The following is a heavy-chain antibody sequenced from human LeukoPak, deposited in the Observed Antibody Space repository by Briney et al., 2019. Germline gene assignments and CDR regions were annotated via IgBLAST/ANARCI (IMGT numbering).Heavy chain of an antibody. V-gene: IGHV1-69*13. Sequence: SVKVSCKASGGTFSSYAISWVRQAPGQGLEWMGGIIPIFGTANYAQKFQGRVTITADESTSTAYMELNSLRAEDTAVYYCARDRVGATDYFDYWGQGTLVTVSS. J-gene: IGHJ4*02. CDR2: IIPIFGTA. CDR3: ARDRVGATDYFDY. CDR1: GGTFSSYA. D-gene: IGHD1-26*01.